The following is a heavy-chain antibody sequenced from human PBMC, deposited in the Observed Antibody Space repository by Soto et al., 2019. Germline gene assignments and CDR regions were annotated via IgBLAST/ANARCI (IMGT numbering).Heavy chain of an antibody. CDR1: GGSISSYY. D-gene: IGHD3-22*01. V-gene: IGHV4-59*01. J-gene: IGHJ5*02. Sequence: PSETLSLTCTVSGGSISSYYWSWIRQPPGKGLEWIGYIYYSGSTNYSPSLKSRVTISVDTSKNQFSLKLSSVTAADTAVYYCARFRYYDSSGYPNWFDPWGQGTLVTVSS. CDR3: ARFRYYDSSGYPNWFDP. CDR2: IYYSGST.